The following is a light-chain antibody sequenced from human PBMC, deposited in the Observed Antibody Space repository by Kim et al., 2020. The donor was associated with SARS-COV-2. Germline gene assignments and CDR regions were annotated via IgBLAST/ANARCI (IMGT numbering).Light chain of an antibody. Sequence: QSVTISCTGTSSDVGGYNYVSEYQQHPGKAPKLMIYEVSKRPSGVPDRFSGSKSGNTASLTVSGLQAEDEADYYCSSYAGSNNLVFGGGTQLTVL. CDR2: EVS. CDR1: SSDVGGYNY. J-gene: IGLJ2*01. CDR3: SSYAGSNNLV. V-gene: IGLV2-8*01.